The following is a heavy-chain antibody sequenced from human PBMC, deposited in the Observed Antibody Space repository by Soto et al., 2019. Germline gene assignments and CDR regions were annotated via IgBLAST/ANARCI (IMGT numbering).Heavy chain of an antibody. J-gene: IGHJ4*02. D-gene: IGHD4-17*01. CDR3: AREADYAFDY. CDR2: ISSSSSYK. Sequence: QVQLVESGGGLVKPGGSLRPSCAAPGFTFSDYYMSWIPPAPGKGLGWVSYISSSSSYKNYADSVKGRFTISRDNPKNSLYLQMNSLRAEDTAVYYCAREADYAFDYWGQGTLVTVSS. V-gene: IGHV3-11*06. CDR1: GFTFSDYY.